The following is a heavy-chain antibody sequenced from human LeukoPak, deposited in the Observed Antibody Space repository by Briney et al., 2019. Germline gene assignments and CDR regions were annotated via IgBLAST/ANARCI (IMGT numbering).Heavy chain of an antibody. Sequence: GGSLRLSCAASGFIFSDTYMNWIRQAPGKGLGGVSYISSSGIAKNHADAVKARFTISPDNANNSLYLHMNDLRADGTAVYYCARGDSSACPDYWGQGTLVTVPS. CDR3: ARGDSSACPDY. CDR2: ISSSGIAK. CDR1: GFIFSDTY. J-gene: IGHJ4*02. D-gene: IGHD3-22*01. V-gene: IGHV3-11*01.